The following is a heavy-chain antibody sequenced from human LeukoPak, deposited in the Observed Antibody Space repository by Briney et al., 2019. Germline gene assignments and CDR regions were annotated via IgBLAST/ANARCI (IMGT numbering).Heavy chain of an antibody. CDR2: VSGIGAST. CDR3: AKEAASGYGAFDI. CDR1: GLTFRSYD. D-gene: IGHD3-22*01. V-gene: IGHV3-23*01. J-gene: IGHJ3*02. Sequence: GGSLTLSCAASGLTFRSYDKSEARQAPGKGLEWVAGVSGIGASTCYTDSVKGRFTISRDYSKNTLYLQINSLRAEDTAVYYWAKEAASGYGAFDIWGQGTMVTVSS.